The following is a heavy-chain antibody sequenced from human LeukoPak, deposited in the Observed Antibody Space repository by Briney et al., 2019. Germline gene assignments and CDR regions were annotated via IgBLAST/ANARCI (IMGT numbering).Heavy chain of an antibody. CDR3: ARGGVRGGPGYYYGMDV. D-gene: IGHD3-10*01. CDR2: IGTAGDT. J-gene: IGHJ6*02. CDR1: GFTFSSYD. Sequence: GESLKISCAASGFTFSSYDMHWVRQATGKGLEWVSAIGTAGDTYYPGSVKGRFTISRENAKNSLYLQMNSLRAGDTAVYYCARGGVRGGPGYYYGMDVWGQGTTVTVSS. V-gene: IGHV3-13*04.